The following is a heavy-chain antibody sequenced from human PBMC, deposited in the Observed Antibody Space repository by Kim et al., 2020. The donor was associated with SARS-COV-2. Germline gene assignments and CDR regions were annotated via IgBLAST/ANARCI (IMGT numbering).Heavy chain of an antibody. CDR1: GFPFSYYW. Sequence: GGSLRLSCEAAASGFPFSYYWMHWLRQVPGKGLVWVSRIKSDAISTDYADFVKGRFTISRDNAKNTLYLQMNSLRDEDTAVYYCATGTATSGGYDYGGQGTLVTVSS. D-gene: IGHD1-7*01. J-gene: IGHJ4*02. V-gene: IGHV3-74*01. CDR2: IKSDAIST. CDR3: ATGTATSGGYDY.